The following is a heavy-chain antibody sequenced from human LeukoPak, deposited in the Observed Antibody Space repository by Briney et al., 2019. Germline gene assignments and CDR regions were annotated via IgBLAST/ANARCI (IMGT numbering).Heavy chain of an antibody. CDR3: ARDWMVRGVSRYLDP. J-gene: IGHJ5*02. CDR2: IWYDGSNK. Sequence: GGSLRLSCAASGFTFSSYGMHRVRQAPGKGLEWVAVIWYDGSNKYYADSVKGRFTISRDNSKNTLYLQMNSLRAEDTAVYYCARDWMVRGVSRYLDPWGQGTLVTVSS. D-gene: IGHD3-10*01. CDR1: GFTFSSYG. V-gene: IGHV3-33*01.